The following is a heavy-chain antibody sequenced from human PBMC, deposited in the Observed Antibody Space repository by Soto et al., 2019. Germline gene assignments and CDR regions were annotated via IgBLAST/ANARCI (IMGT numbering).Heavy chain of an antibody. CDR1: GFTFSDYG. CDR2: ISYDGSNR. J-gene: IGHJ4*02. D-gene: IGHD5-18*01. V-gene: IGHV3-30*18. CDR3: AKLPVRKLSGGSYGFDY. Sequence: GSLRLSCAASGFTFSDYGMHWVHQAPGKGLEWVALISYDGSNRYYADSVKGRFTISRDISKDTLYPQMNNLRTEDTAVYYCAKLPVRKLSGGSYGFDYWGQGTLVTVSS.